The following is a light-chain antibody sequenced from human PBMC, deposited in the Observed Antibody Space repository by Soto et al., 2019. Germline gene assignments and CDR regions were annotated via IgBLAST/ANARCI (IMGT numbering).Light chain of an antibody. Sequence: QSALTQPASVSGSPGQSITISCTGTSSDIGNYDCVSWYQQHPGKAPKLMIYDVSNRPSGVSNRFSGSKSGNTASLTISGLQPEDEADYYCSSYTTTSTLIFGGGTQLTVL. CDR2: DVS. CDR3: SSYTTTSTLI. V-gene: IGLV2-14*01. J-gene: IGLJ2*01. CDR1: SSDIGNYDC.